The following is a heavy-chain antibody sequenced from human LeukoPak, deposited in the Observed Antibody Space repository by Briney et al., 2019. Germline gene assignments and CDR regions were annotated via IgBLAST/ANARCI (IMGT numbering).Heavy chain of an antibody. J-gene: IGHJ4*02. Sequence: SETLSLTCTASGGSISSYYWSWIRQPPGKGLEWIGYIHYSGSTNYKSSLKSRVTMSVDTSKNQFSLKLSSVTAADTAVYYCARGPYYFDYWGQGTLVTVSS. CDR3: ARGPYYFDY. CDR1: GGSISSYY. V-gene: IGHV4-59*12. CDR2: IHYSGST.